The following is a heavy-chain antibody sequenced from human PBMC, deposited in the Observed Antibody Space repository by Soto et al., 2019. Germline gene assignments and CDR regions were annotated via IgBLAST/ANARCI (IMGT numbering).Heavy chain of an antibody. CDR1: GDSISSSNW. V-gene: IGHV4-4*02. Sequence: QLQESGPGLVKPSGTLSVTCAVSGDSISSSNWWSWVRQPPGKGLEWIGEIHHSGRINYNPSLKSRVTISIDKSQNQFSLRLTSVTAADTAVYYCARVDAEYLVSSGDRWFDPWGQGTLVTVSS. CDR2: IHHSGRI. J-gene: IGHJ5*02. CDR3: ARVDAEYLVSSGDRWFDP. D-gene: IGHD2-2*01.